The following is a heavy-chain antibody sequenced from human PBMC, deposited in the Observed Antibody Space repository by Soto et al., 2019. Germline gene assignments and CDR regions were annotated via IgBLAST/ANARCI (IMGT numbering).Heavy chain of an antibody. D-gene: IGHD4-4*01. J-gene: IGHJ5*02. Sequence: QITLKESGPTLVKPTQTLTLTCTFSGFSLSTSGVGVGWIRQPPGKALEWLALIYWDDDKRYSPSLKSRLTIPKDTSKNQVVLTMTNMDPVDTATYYCAHRRLDYYSNYELGFDTWGQGTLVTVSS. CDR2: IYWDDDK. CDR3: AHRRLDYYSNYELGFDT. CDR1: GFSLSTSGVG. V-gene: IGHV2-5*02.